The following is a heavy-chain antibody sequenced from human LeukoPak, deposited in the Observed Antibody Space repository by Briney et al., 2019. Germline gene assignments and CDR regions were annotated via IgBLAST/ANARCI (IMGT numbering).Heavy chain of an antibody. CDR2: INPNSGGT. CDR1: GYTFTGYY. V-gene: IGHV1-2*02. D-gene: IGHD3-10*01. Sequence: ASVKVSCKASGYTFTGYYMHWVRQAPGQGGEGMGWINPNSGGTNYAQKFQGRVTMTRDTSISTAYMELSRLRSDDTAVYYCARVLYYGSGSYLDYWGQGTLVTVSS. CDR3: ARVLYYGSGSYLDY. J-gene: IGHJ4*02.